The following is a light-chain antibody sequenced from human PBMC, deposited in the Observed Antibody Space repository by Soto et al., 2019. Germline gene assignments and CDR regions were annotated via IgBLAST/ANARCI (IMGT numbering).Light chain of an antibody. J-gene: IGKJ2*01. V-gene: IGKV3-15*01. CDR1: QSVSSN. CDR3: QQHSNWPYT. CDR2: GAS. Sequence: EIVMTQSPATLSVSPGERATLSCRASQSVSSNLAWYQQKPGQAPRLLIYGASTRATGIPARFSGSGSGTEFTLTISSLQSEDFAVYYCQQHSNWPYTFGQGTKLEFK.